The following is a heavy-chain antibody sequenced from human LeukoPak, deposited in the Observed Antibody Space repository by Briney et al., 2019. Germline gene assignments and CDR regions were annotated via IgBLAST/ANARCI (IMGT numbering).Heavy chain of an antibody. V-gene: IGHV3-21*01. CDR3: ARALTTLTYEGY. D-gene: IGHD1-1*01. CDR2: ISGSNSYI. J-gene: IGHJ4*02. CDR1: GFTFSSYT. Sequence: GGSLSLSCAASGFTFSSYTMHWIRQAPGKGLEWVSSISGSNSYIFHADSVKGRFTVSRDNAKDSLYPQMNSLRAEDTAVYYCARALTTLTYEGYWGQGTLVTVSS.